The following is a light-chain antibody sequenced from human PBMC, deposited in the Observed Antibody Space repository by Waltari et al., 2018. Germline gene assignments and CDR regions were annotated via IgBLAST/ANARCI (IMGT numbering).Light chain of an antibody. CDR2: AAS. V-gene: IGKV1-39*01. CDR1: QSISIY. CDR3: QQSYTIPWT. J-gene: IGKJ1*01. Sequence: DIQMTQSPSSLSASGGDRVTITCRASQSISIYLNWYQQKPGKSPNLLIYAASSLQSGVPSRLSGSGSGTDFTLTISNLQPEDFATYFCQQSYTIPWTFGQGTKVEIK.